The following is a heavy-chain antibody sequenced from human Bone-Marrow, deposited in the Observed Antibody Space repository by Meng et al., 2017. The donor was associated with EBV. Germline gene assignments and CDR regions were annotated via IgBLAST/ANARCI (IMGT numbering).Heavy chain of an antibody. J-gene: IGHJ4*02. CDR1: GFSFSSYW. CDR3: SRDLVGSDDY. Sequence: EVQLVEFGGAIVQPGVSLRLSCAASGFSFSSYWMHWVRQAPGKGLVWVSRLNEDGTITTYADSVKGRFTISRDNAKNTLYLQMNSLRVEDTAVYYCSRDLVGSDDYWGQRTLVTVSS. V-gene: IGHV3-74*01. CDR2: LNEDGTIT.